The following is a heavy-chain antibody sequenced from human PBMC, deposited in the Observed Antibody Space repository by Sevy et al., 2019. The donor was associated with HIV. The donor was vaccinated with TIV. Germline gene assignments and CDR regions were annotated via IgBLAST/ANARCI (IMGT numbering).Heavy chain of an antibody. D-gene: IGHD5-18*01. Sequence: GESLKISCAASGFTFSSYEMNWVRQAPGKGLEWVSYISSSGSTIYYADSVKGRFTISRDNAKNSLYLQMNSLRAEDTAVYYCASLDTAMVDDAFDIWGQGTMVTVSS. CDR2: ISSSGSTI. CDR3: ASLDTAMVDDAFDI. J-gene: IGHJ3*02. CDR1: GFTFSSYE. V-gene: IGHV3-48*03.